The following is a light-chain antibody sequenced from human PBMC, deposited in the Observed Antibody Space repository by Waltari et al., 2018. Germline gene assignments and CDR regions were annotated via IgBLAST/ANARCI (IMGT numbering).Light chain of an antibody. CDR3: QRTYNAPLT. CDR1: QGISSY. CDR2: GAS. J-gene: IGKJ4*01. Sequence: TITCRVSQGISSYLNCYRQKPGKVPKLLIYGASILQSGVPSRFSGSGSGTDFPLTISSLQPGDVASYFGQRTYNAPLTFGGGTKVEIK. V-gene: IGKV1-27*01.